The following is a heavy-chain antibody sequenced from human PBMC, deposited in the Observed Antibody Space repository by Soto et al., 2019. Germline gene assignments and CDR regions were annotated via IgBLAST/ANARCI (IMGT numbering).Heavy chain of an antibody. CDR3: ARGWEDIVVVVAAISYYYYYYMDV. CDR1: GGTFSSYT. Sequence: GASVKVSCKASGGTFSSYTISWVRQAPGQGLEWMGRIIPILGIANYAQKFQGRVTITADKSTSTAYMELSSLRSEDTAVYYCARGWEDIVVVVAAISYYYYYYMDVWGKGTTVTVSS. J-gene: IGHJ6*03. V-gene: IGHV1-69*02. CDR2: IIPILGIA. D-gene: IGHD2-15*01.